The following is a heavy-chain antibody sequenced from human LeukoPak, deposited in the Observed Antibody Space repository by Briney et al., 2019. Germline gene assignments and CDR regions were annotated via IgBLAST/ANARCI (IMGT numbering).Heavy chain of an antibody. CDR2: INPSGGST. CDR1: GYTFTSYY. D-gene: IGHD2-15*01. V-gene: IGHV1-46*03. Sequence: ASVKVSCKASGYTFTSYYMHWVRQAPGQGLEWMGIINPSGGSTSYAQKFQGRVTMTRGTSTSTVYMELSSLRSEDTAVYYCARQGRYCSGGSCYSGAFDIWGQGTMVTVSS. CDR3: ARQGRYCSGGSCYSGAFDI. J-gene: IGHJ3*02.